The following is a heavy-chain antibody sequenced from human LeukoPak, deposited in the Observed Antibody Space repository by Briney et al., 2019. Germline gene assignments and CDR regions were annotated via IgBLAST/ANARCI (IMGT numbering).Heavy chain of an antibody. CDR1: GYSFPTYW. J-gene: IGHJ4*02. V-gene: IGHV5-51*01. D-gene: IGHD6-6*01. Sequence: GESLKIPCKGSGYSFPTYWIGWVRQMPGKGLEWMGIIYPGDSDTRCSPSFEGEVTISADKSISTAYLQWSSLKASDTAMYYCARSGTIATRRNYIDYWGQGTLVTVSS. CDR3: ARSGTIATRRNYIDY. CDR2: IYPGDSDT.